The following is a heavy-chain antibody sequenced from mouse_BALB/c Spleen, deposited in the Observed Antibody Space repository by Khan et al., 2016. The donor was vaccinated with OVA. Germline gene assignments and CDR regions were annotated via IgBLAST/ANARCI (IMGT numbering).Heavy chain of an antibody. V-gene: IGHV1-4*01. CDR1: GYTFTTYT. Sequence: QMQLEESGAELARPGASVKMSCKASGYTFTTYTIHWVKQRPGQGLEWIGYIIPSNDYTNYNQKFKDRATLTADKSSSTAYMQLSSLTSEDSAVYYCVREGAYYRSDGWFAYWDQGTLVTVSA. CDR2: IIPSNDYT. J-gene: IGHJ3*01. CDR3: VREGAYYRSDGWFAY. D-gene: IGHD2-14*01.